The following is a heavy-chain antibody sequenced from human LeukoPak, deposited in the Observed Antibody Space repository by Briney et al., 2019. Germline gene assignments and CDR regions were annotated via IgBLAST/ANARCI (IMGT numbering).Heavy chain of an antibody. CDR3: ARKVTRKGGDAFDI. J-gene: IGHJ3*02. V-gene: IGHV4-59*01. D-gene: IGHD2-21*02. CDR1: GDSISSYY. CDR2: IYYSGST. Sequence: SETLSLTCTVSGDSISSYYWSWIRQPPGRGLEWIGYIYYSGSTNYNPSLKGRVTISIDTSKNQFSLKLSSVTAADTAVYYCARKVTRKGGDAFDIWGQGTMVTVSS.